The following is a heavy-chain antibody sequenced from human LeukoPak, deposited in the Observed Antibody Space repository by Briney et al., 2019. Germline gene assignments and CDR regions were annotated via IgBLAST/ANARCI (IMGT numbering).Heavy chain of an antibody. CDR3: ARSLAVGATKVGCFDY. D-gene: IGHD1-26*01. Sequence: GGSLRLSCAASGFTFSSYSMNWVRQAPGKGLEWVSSISSSSSYIYYADSVKGRFTISRDNAKNSLYPQMNSLRAEDTAVYYCARSLAVGATKVGCFDYWGQGTLVTVSS. J-gene: IGHJ4*02. CDR1: GFTFSSYS. CDR2: ISSSSSYI. V-gene: IGHV3-21*01.